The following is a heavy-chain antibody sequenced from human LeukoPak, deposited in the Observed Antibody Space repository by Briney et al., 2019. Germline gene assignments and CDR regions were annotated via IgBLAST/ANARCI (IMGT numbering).Heavy chain of an antibody. V-gene: IGHV1-69*05. Sequence: SVKVSCKASGGTFSSYAISWVRQAPGQGLEWMGGIIPIFGTANYAQKFQGRVTMTTDTSTSTAYMELRSLRSDDTAVYYCARGLNSGSYGWGQGTLVTVSS. CDR3: ARGLNSGSYG. CDR1: GGTFSSYA. D-gene: IGHD1-26*01. CDR2: IIPIFGTA. J-gene: IGHJ4*02.